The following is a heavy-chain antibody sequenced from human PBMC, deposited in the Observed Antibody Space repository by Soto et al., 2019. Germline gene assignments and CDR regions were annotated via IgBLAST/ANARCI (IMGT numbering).Heavy chain of an antibody. CDR1: GFAFRSYR. J-gene: IGHJ3*02. Sequence: EVQLVESGGGLVQPGGSLRLSCVASGFAFRSYRMNWVRQAPGKGLEWVAYISTSTGPIYYADSVKGRFTIARDNAGNSLFLQIHSVRAEDTALYYCVRDRAQKYPDVDYGDSTTDAFDIWGQGTMVTVSS. CDR2: ISTSTGPI. CDR3: VRDRAQKYPDVDYGDSTTDAFDI. D-gene: IGHD4-17*01. V-gene: IGHV3-48*01.